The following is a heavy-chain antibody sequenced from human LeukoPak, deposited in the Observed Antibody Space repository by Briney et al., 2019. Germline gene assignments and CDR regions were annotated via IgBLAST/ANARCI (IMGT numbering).Heavy chain of an antibody. Sequence: SVKVSCKASGGTFSSYAISWVRQAPGQGLEWMGGIIPIFGTANYAQKFQGRVTITADESTSTAYMELSSLRSEDTAVYYCARVLTPYYDFWSGSFDYWGQGTLVTVSS. D-gene: IGHD3-3*01. CDR3: ARVLTPYYDFWSGSFDY. CDR1: GGTFSSYA. V-gene: IGHV1-69*01. J-gene: IGHJ4*02. CDR2: IIPIFGTA.